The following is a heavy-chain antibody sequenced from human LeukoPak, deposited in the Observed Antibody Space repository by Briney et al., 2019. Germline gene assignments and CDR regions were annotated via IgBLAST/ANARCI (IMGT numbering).Heavy chain of an antibody. CDR3: ARGAYYYDSSGYFEYFQH. CDR2: ISAYNGNT. D-gene: IGHD3-22*01. V-gene: IGHV1-18*01. Sequence: GASVKVSCKASGYTFTSYDISWVRQAPGQGLEWMGWISAYNGNTNYAQKLQGRVTMTTDTSTSTAYMELRSLRSDDTAVYYCARGAYYYDSSGYFEYFQHWGQGTLVTVSS. CDR1: GYTFTSYD. J-gene: IGHJ1*01.